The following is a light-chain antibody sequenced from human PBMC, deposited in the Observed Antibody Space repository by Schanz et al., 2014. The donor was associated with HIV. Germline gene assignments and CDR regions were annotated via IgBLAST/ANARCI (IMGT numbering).Light chain of an antibody. CDR3: KSYRNNNYGTLVV. Sequence: QSALTQPASVSGSPGQSITISCTGTSADIGAYKSVSWYQQHPGKAPKLIIYDVNNRPSGVSIRFSGSKSGNTATLTISGLQAEDEADYYCKSYRNNNYGTLVVFGGGTKLTVL. J-gene: IGLJ2*01. CDR2: DVN. CDR1: SADIGAYKS. V-gene: IGLV2-14*03.